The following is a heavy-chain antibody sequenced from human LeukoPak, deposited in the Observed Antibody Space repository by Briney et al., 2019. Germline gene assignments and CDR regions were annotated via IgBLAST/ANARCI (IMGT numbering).Heavy chain of an antibody. CDR1: GFTFSSYW. V-gene: IGHV3-7*03. Sequence: PGGSLRLSCAASGFTFSSYWMSWVRQAPGKGLEWVANIKQDGSEKYYVDSVKGRFTISRDNAKNSLYLQMNSLRAEDTAVYYCAKAPREYFDWLLNLHYWGQGTLVTVSS. J-gene: IGHJ4*02. D-gene: IGHD3-9*01. CDR2: IKQDGSEK. CDR3: AKAPREYFDWLLNLHY.